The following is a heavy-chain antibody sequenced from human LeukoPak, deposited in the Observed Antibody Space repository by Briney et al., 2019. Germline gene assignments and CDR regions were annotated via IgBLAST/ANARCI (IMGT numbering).Heavy chain of an antibody. Sequence: SETLSLTCAVSGGSISSSNWWSWVRQPPGKGLEWIGEIYHSGSTNYNPSLKSRVTISVDTSKNQFSLKLSSVTAADTAVYYCATTSSGYYYAPLDYWGQGTLVTVSS. J-gene: IGHJ4*02. CDR1: GGSISSSNW. V-gene: IGHV4-4*02. CDR3: ATTSSGYYYAPLDY. CDR2: IYHSGST. D-gene: IGHD3-22*01.